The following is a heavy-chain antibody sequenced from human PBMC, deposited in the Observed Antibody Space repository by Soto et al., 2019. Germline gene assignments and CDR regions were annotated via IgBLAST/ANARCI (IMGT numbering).Heavy chain of an antibody. CDR3: GRTTFPPSYSSGWYPDS. J-gene: IGHJ4*02. CDR1: GLTFSSYA. CDR2: IGGSGTNT. V-gene: IGHV3-23*01. D-gene: IGHD6-19*01. Sequence: GGSLRLSCVASGLTFSSYAMSWVRQVPGKGLEWVSLIGGSGTNTYYADSVKGRFTISRDNSKNTLYLQMNSLRAEDTAVYYCGRTTFPPSYSSGWYPDSWGQGTQVTVSS.